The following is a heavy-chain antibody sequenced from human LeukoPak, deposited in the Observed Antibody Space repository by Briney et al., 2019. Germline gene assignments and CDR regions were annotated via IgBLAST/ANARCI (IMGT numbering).Heavy chain of an antibody. CDR1: GFTFDNYG. Sequence: GGSLRLSCAASGFTFDNYGMTWVRQAPGKGLEWVSGINWNGGSTGYADSVKGRFTISRDNARNTLYRQMNSLTAEDTALYYCARGVAVREVLHAFAIWGQGTMVTVSS. J-gene: IGHJ3*02. D-gene: IGHD6-19*01. V-gene: IGHV3-20*04. CDR3: ARGVAVREVLHAFAI. CDR2: INWNGGST.